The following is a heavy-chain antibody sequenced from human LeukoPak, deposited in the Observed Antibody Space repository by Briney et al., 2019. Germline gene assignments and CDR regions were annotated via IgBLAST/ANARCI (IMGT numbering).Heavy chain of an antibody. Sequence: GGSLRLSCVASGFTFRSYAMNWVRQAPGKGLEWVSLVSTSGNTHYADSVKGRFTISRDNSKNTLYLQMDSLRAEDTALYYCAKDWSGSYSYFDYWGQGTLVTVSS. D-gene: IGHD1-26*01. CDR2: VSTSGNT. V-gene: IGHV3-23*01. CDR3: AKDWSGSYSYFDY. J-gene: IGHJ4*02. CDR1: GFTFRSYA.